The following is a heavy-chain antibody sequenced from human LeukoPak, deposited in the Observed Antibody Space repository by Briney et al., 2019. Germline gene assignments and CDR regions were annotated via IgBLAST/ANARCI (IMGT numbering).Heavy chain of an antibody. CDR1: RFTFSSYA. V-gene: IGHV3-23*01. CDR3: AHSGYDRPYYFDY. CDR2: ISGSGGST. J-gene: IGHJ4*02. D-gene: IGHD5-12*01. Sequence: GGSLRLSCAASRFTFSSYAMSWVRQAPGKGLDWVSAISGSGGSTYYADSVKGRFTISRDNSKNTLYLQMNSLRAEDTAVYYYAHSGYDRPYYFDYWGQGTLVTDSS.